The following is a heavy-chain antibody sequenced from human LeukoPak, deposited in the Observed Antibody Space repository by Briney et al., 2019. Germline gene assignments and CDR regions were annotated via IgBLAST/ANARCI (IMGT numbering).Heavy chain of an antibody. V-gene: IGHV4-59*01. J-gene: IGHJ3*02. D-gene: IGHD2-8*01. CDR3: TRSTNLEAFDI. CDR1: GGSISSYY. CDR2: IYYSGST. Sequence: SETLSLTCTVSGGSISSYYWSWIRQPPGKGLEWIGYIYYSGSTNYNPSLKSRVTVSVDTSKNQCSLKLSSVTTADTAVYYCTRSTNLEAFDIWGQGTMVTVSS.